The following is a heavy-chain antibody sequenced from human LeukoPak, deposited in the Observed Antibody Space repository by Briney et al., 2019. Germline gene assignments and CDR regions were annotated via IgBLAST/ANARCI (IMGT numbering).Heavy chain of an antibody. CDR3: ARDPSSAVAGYFDY. CDR2: MSSSSSTI. Sequence: GGSLRLSCAASGFTFSSYSMNWVRQAPGKGLEWVSYMSSSSSTIYYADSVKGRFTISRDNAKNSLHLQMNSLRDEDTAVYYCARDPSSAVAGYFDYWGQGTPVTVSS. J-gene: IGHJ4*02. V-gene: IGHV3-48*02. D-gene: IGHD6-19*01. CDR1: GFTFSSYS.